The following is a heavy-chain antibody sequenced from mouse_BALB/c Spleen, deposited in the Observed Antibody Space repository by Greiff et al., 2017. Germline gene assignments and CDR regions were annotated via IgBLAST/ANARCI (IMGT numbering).Heavy chain of an antibody. J-gene: IGHJ4*01. Sequence: EVQLVESGGGLVKPGGSLKLSCAASGFTFSSYAMSWVRQTPEKRLEWVASISSGGSTYYPDSVKGRFTISRDNARNILYLQMSSLRSEDTAMYYCASGGYGYDYAMDYWGQGTSVTVSS. V-gene: IGHV5-6-5*01. D-gene: IGHD2-2*01. CDR2: ISSGGST. CDR1: GFTFSSYA. CDR3: ASGGYGYDYAMDY.